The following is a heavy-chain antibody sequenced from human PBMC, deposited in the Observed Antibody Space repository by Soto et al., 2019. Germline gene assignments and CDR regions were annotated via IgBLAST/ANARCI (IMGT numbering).Heavy chain of an antibody. CDR1: GFTFSTYA. D-gene: IGHD3-3*01. CDR2: ISGNGDST. V-gene: IGHV3-23*01. J-gene: IGHJ5*02. CDR3: AKGPFGVVLPWFDP. Sequence: GGSLSLSCAAFGFTFSTYAMNLVRHAPGKGLEWGSSISGNGDSTFYADSVKGRFTISRDKSTNTVYLQMSSLKAEDTALYFYAKGPFGVVLPWFDPWGQGTLVTVYS.